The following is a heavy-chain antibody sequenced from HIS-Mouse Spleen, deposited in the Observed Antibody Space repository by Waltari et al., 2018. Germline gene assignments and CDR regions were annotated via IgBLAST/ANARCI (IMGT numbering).Heavy chain of an antibody. V-gene: IGHV3-23*01. Sequence: EVQLLESGGGLVQPGGSLRLSCAASGFTFSSHAMIWVRQAPGKGLEWVSAISGSGGSTYYADSVKGRFTISRDNSKNTLYLQMNSLRAEDTAVYYCAKAPYYYDSSGYYRGGDYYYGMDVWGQGTTVTVSS. D-gene: IGHD3-22*01. CDR1: GFTFSSHA. J-gene: IGHJ6*02. CDR2: ISGSGGST. CDR3: AKAPYYYDSSGYYRGGDYYYGMDV.